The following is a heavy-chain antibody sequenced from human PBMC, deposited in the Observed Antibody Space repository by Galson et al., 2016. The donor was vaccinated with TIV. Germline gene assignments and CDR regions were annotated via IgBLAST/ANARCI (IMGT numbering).Heavy chain of an antibody. D-gene: IGHD6-6*01. Sequence: PALVKPTQTLTLTCTFPGFPLSTSAVGVGWIRQPPGTALEWLALIYWDDEKHYSPSLRRKLTITKDTFKNQVVLTMTDLYPVDTATYYGAHSIAARPIFHDWGRGTQVTVSS. J-gene: IGHJ4*02. V-gene: IGHV2-5*02. CDR1: GFPLSTSAVG. CDR2: IYWDDEK. CDR3: AHSIAARPIFHD.